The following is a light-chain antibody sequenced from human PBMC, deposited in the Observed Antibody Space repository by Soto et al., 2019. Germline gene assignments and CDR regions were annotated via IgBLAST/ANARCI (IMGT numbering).Light chain of an antibody. J-gene: IGLJ2*01. CDR3: NSYTTSSPLEV. Sequence: QSVLTQPASVSGSPGQSITISCTGTSSDVGGYNYVSWYQQHPGKAPKLMIYDVSNRPSGVSTRFSGSKSGNTASLTISGLQAEDEADYYCNSYTTSSPLEVFGGGTQLTVL. CDR1: SSDVGGYNY. V-gene: IGLV2-14*01. CDR2: DVS.